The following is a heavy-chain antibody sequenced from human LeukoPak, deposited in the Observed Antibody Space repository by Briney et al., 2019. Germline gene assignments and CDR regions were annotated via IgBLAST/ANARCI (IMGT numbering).Heavy chain of an antibody. Sequence: SETLSLTCSVSGGSISSGGYYWSWIRQHPGKGLEWIGYIHHSGSTYYNPSLKSRLIISLDTSKNQFSLKLNSVTAADTAVYYCANYGSGSYRFDPWGQGTLVTVSS. CDR3: ANYGSGSYRFDP. D-gene: IGHD3-10*01. CDR2: IHHSGST. J-gene: IGHJ5*02. CDR1: GGSISSGGYY. V-gene: IGHV4-31*03.